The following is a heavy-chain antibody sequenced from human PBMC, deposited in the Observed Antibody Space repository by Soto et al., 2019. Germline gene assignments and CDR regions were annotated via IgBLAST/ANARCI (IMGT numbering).Heavy chain of an antibody. J-gene: IGHJ4*02. V-gene: IGHV1-24*01. Sequence: SLKVSSKVSESTLTALTMHGVRPAPGRGPVSMGGFDPEDGETIYPQKSQARVTMIEDTSTDTAYMELSSLRSEDTAVFFFQAEGGIRYFDWLLFNYWGQGTLVTVSS. D-gene: IGHD3-9*01. CDR3: QAEGGIRYFDWLLFNY. CDR1: ESTLTALT. CDR2: FDPEDGET.